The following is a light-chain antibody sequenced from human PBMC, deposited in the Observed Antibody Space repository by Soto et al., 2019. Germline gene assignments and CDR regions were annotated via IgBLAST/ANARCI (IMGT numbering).Light chain of an antibody. Sequence: QSALTQPASVSGSRGQSIIISCVGRNTDVGQDKSVSWYQQGPGKAPKLLIFEVTNRPSGVSNRFSGSRSGNPASLTISGLQPADEGDYFCVSYTDTDTLVFGTGTKLTVL. J-gene: IGLJ1*01. CDR1: NTDVGQDKS. V-gene: IGLV2-14*01. CDR3: VSYTDTDTLV. CDR2: EVT.